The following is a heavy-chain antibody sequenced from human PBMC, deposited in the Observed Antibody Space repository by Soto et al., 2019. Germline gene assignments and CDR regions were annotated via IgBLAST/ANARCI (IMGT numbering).Heavy chain of an antibody. CDR2: INHSGST. V-gene: IGHV4-34*01. CDR3: ARDMGEYSGYEVVPYFDY. Sequence: SETMSLTCAVDGGSFSGYYWSWIRQPPGKGLEWIGEINHSGSTNYNPSLKSRVTISVDTSKNQFSLKLSSVTAADTAVYYCARDMGEYSGYEVVPYFDYWGQGTLVTVSS. CDR1: GGSFSGYY. J-gene: IGHJ4*02. D-gene: IGHD5-12*01.